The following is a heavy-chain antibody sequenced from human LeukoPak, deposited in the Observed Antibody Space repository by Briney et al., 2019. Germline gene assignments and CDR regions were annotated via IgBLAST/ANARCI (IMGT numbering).Heavy chain of an antibody. CDR2: IYYSGST. V-gene: IGHV4-39*07. J-gene: IGHJ5*02. CDR1: GGSISSSSYY. Sequence: SETLSLTCTVSGGSISSSSYYWGWIRQPPGKGLEWIGSIYYSGSTYYNPSLKSRVTISVDTSKNQFSLKLSSVTAADTAVYYCARDVGRLYFGVFDPWGQGTLVTVSS. CDR3: ARDVGRLYFGVFDP. D-gene: IGHD3-10*01.